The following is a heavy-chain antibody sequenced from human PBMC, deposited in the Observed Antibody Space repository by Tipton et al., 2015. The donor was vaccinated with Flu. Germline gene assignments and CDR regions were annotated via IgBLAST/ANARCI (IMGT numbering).Heavy chain of an antibody. Sequence: TLSLTCSVSGGSINNYYLSWIRQPPGKGLEWIGSVYYSGNSYYNPSLKSRVAMSVDTSKNQFSLKVTSVTAADTAIYYCARLSFYDVDLKNFYFEDWGQGTLVTVSS. CDR1: GGSINNYY. V-gene: IGHV4-59*04. CDR3: ARLSFYDVDLKNFYFED. D-gene: IGHD3-10*02. J-gene: IGHJ4*02. CDR2: VYYSGNS.